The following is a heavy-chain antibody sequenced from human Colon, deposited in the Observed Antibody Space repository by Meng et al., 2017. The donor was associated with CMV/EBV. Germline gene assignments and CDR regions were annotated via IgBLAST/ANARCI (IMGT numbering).Heavy chain of an antibody. CDR2: IYYSGYT. V-gene: IGHV4-39*07. D-gene: IGHD4-17*01. J-gene: IGHJ4*02. CDR1: GGSISSSTYY. CDR3: ATDYGDYYFDR. Sequence: LQESVPGLVKPAETLSLTCSVSGGSISSSTYYWGWIRQTPGKGLEWIGNIYYSGYTYYTPSLKSRLTISVDTSKSQFSLKLTSVTAADTAVYYCATDYGDYYFDRWGQGTLVTVSS.